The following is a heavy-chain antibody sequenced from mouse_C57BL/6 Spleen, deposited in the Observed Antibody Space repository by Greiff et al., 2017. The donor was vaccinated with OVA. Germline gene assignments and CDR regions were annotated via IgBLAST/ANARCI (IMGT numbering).Heavy chain of an antibody. V-gene: IGHV5-2*03. D-gene: IGHD2-3*01. J-gene: IGHJ3*01. CDR1: EYEFPSHD. Sequence: EVKLVESGGGLVQPGESLKLSCESNEYEFPSHDMSWVRKTPEKRLELVAAINSDGGSTYYPDTMERRFIISRDNTQKTLYLQMSSLRSADTALYYCARQGDCYFFFAYWGQVTLVTVSA. CDR3: ARQGDCYFFFAY. CDR2: INSDGGST.